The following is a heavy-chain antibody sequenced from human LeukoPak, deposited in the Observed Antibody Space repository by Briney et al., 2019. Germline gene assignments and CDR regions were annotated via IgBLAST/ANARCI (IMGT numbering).Heavy chain of an antibody. Sequence: ASVKVSCEASGYTLTGYYMHWVRQAPGQGLEWMGWINPNSGGTNYAQKFQGRVTMTRDTSISTAYMELSRLRSDDTAVYYCAREATMVRGADDAFDIWGQGTMVTVSS. CDR1: GYTLTGYY. CDR2: INPNSGGT. V-gene: IGHV1-2*02. D-gene: IGHD3-10*01. J-gene: IGHJ3*02. CDR3: AREATMVRGADDAFDI.